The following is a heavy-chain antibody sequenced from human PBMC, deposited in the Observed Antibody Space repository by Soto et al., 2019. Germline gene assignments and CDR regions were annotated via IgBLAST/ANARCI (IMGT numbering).Heavy chain of an antibody. CDR1: GGTFSSYA. Sequence: QVQLVQSGAEVKKPGSSVKVSCKASGGTFSSYAISWVRQAPGQGLEWMGGIIPIFGTANYAQKFQGRVTITADESTSTGYMELSSLRSEDTAVYYCARVGWYGGAYYYYGMDVWGQGTTVTVSS. J-gene: IGHJ6*02. CDR2: IIPIFGTA. D-gene: IGHD3-10*01. CDR3: ARVGWYGGAYYYYGMDV. V-gene: IGHV1-69*12.